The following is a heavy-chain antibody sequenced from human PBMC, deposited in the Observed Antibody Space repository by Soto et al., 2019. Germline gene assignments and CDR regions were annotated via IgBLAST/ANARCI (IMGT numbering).Heavy chain of an antibody. Sequence: PSETLSLTCTVSGGSISSYYWSWIRQPAGKGLEWIGRIYTSGSTNYNPSLKSRVTMSVDTSKNQFSLKLSSVTAADTAVYYCARDRFLEWLLTPSGYYYGMDVWGQGTTATVSS. V-gene: IGHV4-4*07. J-gene: IGHJ6*02. CDR3: ARDRFLEWLLTPSGYYYGMDV. CDR1: GGSISSYY. CDR2: IYTSGST. D-gene: IGHD3-3*01.